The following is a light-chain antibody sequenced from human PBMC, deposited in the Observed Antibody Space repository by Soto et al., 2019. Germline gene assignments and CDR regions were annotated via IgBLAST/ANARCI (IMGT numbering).Light chain of an antibody. V-gene: IGKV3D-15*01. CDR2: GAS. J-gene: IGKJ4*01. CDR1: QSVSSN. Sequence: IVMTQSPATLSVSPGERATLSCRASQSVSSNLAWYQQKPGQAPRLLIYGASTRASDTPARFSGSGSVTEFALTISRLEPEDFAVYYCQQYDNSPLTFGGGTKVDIK. CDR3: QQYDNSPLT.